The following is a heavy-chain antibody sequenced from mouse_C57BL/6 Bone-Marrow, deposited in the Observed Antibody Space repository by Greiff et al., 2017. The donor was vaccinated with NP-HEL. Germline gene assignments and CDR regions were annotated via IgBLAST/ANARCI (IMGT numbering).Heavy chain of an antibody. D-gene: IGHD1-1*01. CDR1: GYTFTDYN. CDR2: INPNNGGT. CDR3: ARDGTTVVGKFAY. Sequence: VQLQQSGPELVKPGASVKIPCKASGYTFTDYNMDWVKQSHGKSLEWIGDINPNNGGTIYNQKFKGKATLTVDKSSSTAYMELRSLTSEDTAVYYCARDGTTVVGKFAYWGQGTLVTVSA. V-gene: IGHV1-18*01. J-gene: IGHJ3*01.